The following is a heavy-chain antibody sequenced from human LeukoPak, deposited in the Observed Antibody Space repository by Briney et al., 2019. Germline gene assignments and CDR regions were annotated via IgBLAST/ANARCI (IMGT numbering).Heavy chain of an antibody. CDR1: GGSISSGGYY. Sequence: QTLSLTCTVSGGSISSGGYYWSWIRQHPGKGLEWIGYIYYSGSTYYNPSLKSRVTISVDTSKNQFSLKLSSVTAADTAVYYCASVAYCGGDCYLAYFDYWGQGTLVTVSS. J-gene: IGHJ4*02. D-gene: IGHD2-21*02. V-gene: IGHV4-31*03. CDR2: IYYSGST. CDR3: ASVAYCGGDCYLAYFDY.